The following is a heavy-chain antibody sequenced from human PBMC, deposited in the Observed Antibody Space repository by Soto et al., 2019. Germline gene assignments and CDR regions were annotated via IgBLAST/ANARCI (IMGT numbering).Heavy chain of an antibody. CDR3: ARDASGYDYYWFDP. J-gene: IGHJ5*02. CDR1: GDSISNYY. Sequence: QVQLQESGPGLVKPSETLSLTCTVSGDSISNYYWSWIRQPPGKGLEWIGYLYYSGITNYNPSLKRXVXXALDTPKNRSSLKLSSVTPAVTALYYCARDASGYDYYWFDPWGQGTLVTVSS. CDR2: LYYSGIT. V-gene: IGHV4-59*01. D-gene: IGHD5-12*01.